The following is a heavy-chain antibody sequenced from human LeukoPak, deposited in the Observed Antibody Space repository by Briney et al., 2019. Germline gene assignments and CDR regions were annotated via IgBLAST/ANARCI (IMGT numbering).Heavy chain of an antibody. CDR1: GFTVSSNY. CDR3: ARELREHGVFDI. V-gene: IGHV3-53*01. D-gene: IGHD3-16*01. CDR2: IYSGGST. J-gene: IGHJ3*02. Sequence: GGSLRLSCAASGFTVSSNYMSWVRRAPGKGLEWVSVIYSGGSTYYAASVKGRFSISRDNSKNTVYLQMNSLRAEDTAVYYCARELREHGVFDIWGQGTMVTVSS.